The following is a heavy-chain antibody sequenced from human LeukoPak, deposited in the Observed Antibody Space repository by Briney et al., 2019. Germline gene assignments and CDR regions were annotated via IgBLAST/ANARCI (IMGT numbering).Heavy chain of an antibody. Sequence: SETLSLTCAVYGGSFSGYYWSWIRQPPGKGLEWIGEINHSGSTNYNPSLKSRVTISVDTSKNQFSLKLSSVTAADTAVYYCARPGAPGYSSSWSRGNWFDPWGQGTLVTVSS. V-gene: IGHV4-34*01. CDR3: ARPGAPGYSSSWSRGNWFDP. CDR2: INHSGST. D-gene: IGHD6-13*01. J-gene: IGHJ5*02. CDR1: GGSFSGYY.